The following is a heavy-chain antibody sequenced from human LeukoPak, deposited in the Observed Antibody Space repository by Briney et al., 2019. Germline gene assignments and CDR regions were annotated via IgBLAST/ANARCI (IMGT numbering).Heavy chain of an antibody. D-gene: IGHD3-22*01. CDR1: GFTFSSYA. V-gene: IGHV3-23*01. J-gene: IGHJ4*02. CDR3: ATRYYYDSSGYLGY. Sequence: GGSLRLSCAASGFTFSSYAMSWVRQAPGKGLEWVSAISGSGGSTYYADSVKGRFTISRDNSKNTLYLQMNSLRAEDTAVYYCATRYYYDSSGYLGYWGQGTLVTVSS. CDR2: ISGSGGST.